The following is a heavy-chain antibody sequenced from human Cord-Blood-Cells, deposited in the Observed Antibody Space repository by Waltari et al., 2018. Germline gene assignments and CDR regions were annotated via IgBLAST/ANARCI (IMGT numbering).Heavy chain of an antibody. V-gene: IGHV3-48*01. CDR3: ARDKFHQTGEEPDAFDI. J-gene: IGHJ3*02. D-gene: IGHD7-27*01. CDR1: GFTFSSYS. Sequence: EVQLVESGGGLVQPGGSLRLSCAASGFTFSSYSMNWVRQAPGKGLEWVSYISSSSSTKYYADSVKGRFTISRDNAKNSLYLQMNSLRAEDTAVYYCARDKFHQTGEEPDAFDIWGQGTMVTVSS. CDR2: ISSSSSTK.